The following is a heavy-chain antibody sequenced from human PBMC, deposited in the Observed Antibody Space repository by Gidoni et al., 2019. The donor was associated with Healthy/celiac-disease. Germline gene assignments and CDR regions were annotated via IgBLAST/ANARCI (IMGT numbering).Heavy chain of an antibody. Sequence: QVQLVQSGAEVKKPGASVKVSCMASGYTFTSYYMHWVRQAPGQGLEWMGIINPSGGSTSYAQKFQGRVTMTRDTSTSTVYMELSSLRSEDTAVYYCARDQRAYCGGDCYSGYWGQGTLVTVSS. J-gene: IGHJ4*02. D-gene: IGHD2-21*02. CDR3: ARDQRAYCGGDCYSGY. CDR1: GYTFTSYY. V-gene: IGHV1-46*01. CDR2: INPSGGST.